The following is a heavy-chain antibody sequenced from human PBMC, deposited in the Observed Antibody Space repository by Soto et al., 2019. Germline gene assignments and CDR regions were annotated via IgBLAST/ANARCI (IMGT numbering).Heavy chain of an antibody. CDR3: GKGGAFSFDQSCSPP. CDR1: GFTFSDYA. D-gene: IGHD1-26*01. V-gene: IGHV3-23*01. CDR2: ISGSGGST. Sequence: DVLLLESGGGLVQPGGSLRLSCAASGFTFSDYAMNWVRQAPGEGLEWVSTISGSGGSTYYADSVRGRFTISRDNPKNTRYMKVKTLTPENAAVSYGGKGGAFSFDQSCSPPWDQGPPAPASS. J-gene: IGHJ5*02.